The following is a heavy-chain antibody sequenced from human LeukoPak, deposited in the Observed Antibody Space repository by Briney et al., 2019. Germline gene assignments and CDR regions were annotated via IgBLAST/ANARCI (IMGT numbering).Heavy chain of an antibody. J-gene: IGHJ4*02. CDR3: ASGRQLGY. V-gene: IGHV3-7*01. CDR2: IKQDGSEK. D-gene: IGHD3-16*01. Sequence: PGGSLRLSCAASGFTFSSYWMRWVRLAPGEGLEWVANIKQDGSEKYYVDSVKGRFTISRDNAKNSLYLQMNSLRAEDTALYYCASGRQLGYWGQGTLVTVSS. CDR1: GFTFSSYW.